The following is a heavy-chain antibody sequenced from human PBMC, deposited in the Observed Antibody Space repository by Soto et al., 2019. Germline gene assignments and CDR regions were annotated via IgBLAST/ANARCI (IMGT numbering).Heavy chain of an antibody. V-gene: IGHV4-4*02. CDR3: AKGNEALDV. Sequence: QLQESGPGLVRPSGTLSLTCVVSGGFLSKNNWWSWVRQSPGKNLEWIGEIYHTGRTSYNPSLQGRVTMSVDKPNNQFSLRLISVIAADTAVYYCAKGNEALDVWGQGIAVIVSS. D-gene: IGHD1-1*01. CDR1: GGFLSKNNW. J-gene: IGHJ6*02. CDR2: IYHTGRT.